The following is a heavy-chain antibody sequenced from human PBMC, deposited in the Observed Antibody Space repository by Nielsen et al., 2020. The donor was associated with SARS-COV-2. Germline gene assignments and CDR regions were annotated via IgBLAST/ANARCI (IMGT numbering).Heavy chain of an antibody. J-gene: IGHJ3*02. CDR3: ARDPYLETSFGVVIRHGGAFDI. CDR2: ININIGNP. Sequence: ASVKVSCKASGYTFTSYAMNWVRQAPGQGLEWMGWININIGNPTYAQGFTGRFVFSLDTSVSTAYLQISSLKAEDTAVYYCARDPYLETSFGVVIRHGGAFDIWGQGTMVTVSS. V-gene: IGHV7-4-1*02. D-gene: IGHD3-3*01. CDR1: GYTFTSYA.